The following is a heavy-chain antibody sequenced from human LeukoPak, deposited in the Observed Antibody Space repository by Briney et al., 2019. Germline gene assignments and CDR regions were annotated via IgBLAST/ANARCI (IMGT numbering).Heavy chain of an antibody. Sequence: ASVKVSCKASGYTFTGYYMHWVRQAPGQGLEWMGWINPNSGGTNYAQKFQGRVTMTRDTSISTAYMELSRLRSDDTAVYYCTREGLMVYAVRNFDYWGQGTLVTVSS. D-gene: IGHD2-8*01. CDR2: INPNSGGT. V-gene: IGHV1-2*02. CDR3: TREGLMVYAVRNFDY. J-gene: IGHJ4*02. CDR1: GYTFTGYY.